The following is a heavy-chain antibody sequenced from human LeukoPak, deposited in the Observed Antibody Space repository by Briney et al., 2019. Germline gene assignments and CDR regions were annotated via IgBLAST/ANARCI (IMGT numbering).Heavy chain of an antibody. CDR3: ARSRDYAFNI. D-gene: IGHD3/OR15-3a*01. CDR2: IYAGGSTT. J-gene: IGHJ3*02. V-gene: IGHV3-66*01. CDR1: EFTVSSSY. Sequence: GGSLRLSCAASEFTVSSSYMNWVRQAPGKGLEWVSIIYAGGSTTYYANSVKGRFTISRDNSKNTLYLQMNSLRAEDTAVYYCARSRDYAFNIWGQGTMVTVSS.